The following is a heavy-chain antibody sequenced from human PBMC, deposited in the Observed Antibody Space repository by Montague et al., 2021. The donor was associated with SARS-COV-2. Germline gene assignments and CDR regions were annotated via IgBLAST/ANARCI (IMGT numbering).Heavy chain of an antibody. J-gene: IGHJ2*01. CDR2: VLYDGTDK. D-gene: IGHD3-9*01. CDR1: GFIFSHDA. Sequence: SLRLSCAASGFIFSHDAMHWVRQAPGKGLEWVALVLYDGTDKYYADSVKGRFTISRDNSKNTLYLQMNGLRAEDTALYYCARGQTYDILTGYDGWYFDLWGRGILVTVSS. V-gene: IGHV3-33*01. CDR3: ARGQTYDILTGYDGWYFDL.